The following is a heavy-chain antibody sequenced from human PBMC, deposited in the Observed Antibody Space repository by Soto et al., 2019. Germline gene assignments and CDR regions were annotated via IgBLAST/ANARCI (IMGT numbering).Heavy chain of an antibody. D-gene: IGHD2-15*01. Sequence: SETLSLTCTVSGGSISSYHWSWIRRPPGKGLEWIGYVYYSGSTNYNPSLKSRLTIAVDRSKNQFSLKLSSVTAADTAVYYCARGQLVAAQHWGQGTLVTVSS. CDR3: ARGQLVAAQH. V-gene: IGHV4-59*12. CDR2: VYYSGST. CDR1: GGSISSYH. J-gene: IGHJ4*02.